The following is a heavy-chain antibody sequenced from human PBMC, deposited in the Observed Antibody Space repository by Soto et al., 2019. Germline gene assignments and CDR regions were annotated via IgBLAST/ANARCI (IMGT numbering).Heavy chain of an antibody. J-gene: IGHJ4*02. V-gene: IGHV3-30*18. CDR1: GFMFSSYG. CDR3: GKGKGVTRSGVVYFAY. CDR2: LTYDGRNA. Sequence: QVQLVESGGGVVQPGTSLRLSCAASGFMFSSYGMFWVRQAPGKGLEWVAVLTYDGRNADYGESVKGRFTISRDNYKNCLYLQMNNLRIDDTAVYYCGKGKGVTRSGVVYFAYWGLGTALTVSS. D-gene: IGHD3-3*01.